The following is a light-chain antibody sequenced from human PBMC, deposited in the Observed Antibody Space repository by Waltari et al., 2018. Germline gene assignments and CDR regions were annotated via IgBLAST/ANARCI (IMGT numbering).Light chain of an antibody. CDR3: QHFNSYPPWT. CDR1: QDISNA. CDR2: DAS. Sequence: AVQLTQSPSSLSASVGDRVSITCRASQDISNALAWYQQKAGKPPKLLIYDASTLESGVPSKFSGSGSGTYFTLTISSLQPEDFATYYCQHFNSYPPWTFGQGTNLEI. V-gene: IGKV1-13*02. J-gene: IGKJ2*01.